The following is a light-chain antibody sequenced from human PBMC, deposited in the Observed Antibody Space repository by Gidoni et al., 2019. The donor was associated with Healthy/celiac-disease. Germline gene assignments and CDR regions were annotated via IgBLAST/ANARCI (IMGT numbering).Light chain of an antibody. Sequence: EIVLTQSPATLSLSPGESATLSCRASQSVSSYLAWYQQKPGQAPRLLIYDASNRATGIPARFSGSGSGTDFTFTISSLEPEDFAVYYCQQRSNWPPFTFXPXTKVDIK. V-gene: IGKV3-11*01. CDR3: QQRSNWPPFT. J-gene: IGKJ3*01. CDR1: QSVSSY. CDR2: DAS.